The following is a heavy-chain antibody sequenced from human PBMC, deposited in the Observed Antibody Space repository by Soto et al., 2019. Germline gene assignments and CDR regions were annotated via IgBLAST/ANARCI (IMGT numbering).Heavy chain of an antibody. Sequence: ASVKVSCKASGYTFINYYIHWVRQAPGQGLEWMGIFNPTSGSTNYAQKFQGRVTLTMDTSTRTVYMELSSLRFDDTAVYYCARHESAIFGVVIFGFARWFDPWGQGTLVTVSS. D-gene: IGHD3-3*01. CDR1: GYTFINYY. CDR2: FNPTSGST. J-gene: IGHJ5*02. V-gene: IGHV1-46*01. CDR3: ARHESAIFGVVIFGFARWFDP.